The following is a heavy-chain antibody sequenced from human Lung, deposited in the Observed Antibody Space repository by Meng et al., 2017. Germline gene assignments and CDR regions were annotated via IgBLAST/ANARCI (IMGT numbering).Heavy chain of an antibody. CDR1: GYNFPDYW. D-gene: IGHD6-13*01. J-gene: IGHJ4*02. Sequence: QVRLGQSGVEVKKPGASLKVSCKPSGYNFPDYWLHWVRRAPGQGLEWMGRIDPKSGDTHYAQRFQGRVTMTGDTSISTAYMELSGLRSDDTAMYYCARDEDISAAGKLFGDYWGQGTLVTVSS. V-gene: IGHV1-2*06. CDR2: IDPKSGDT. CDR3: ARDEDISAAGKLFGDY.